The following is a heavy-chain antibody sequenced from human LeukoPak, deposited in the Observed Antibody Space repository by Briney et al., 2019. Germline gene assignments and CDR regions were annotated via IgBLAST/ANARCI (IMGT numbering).Heavy chain of an antibody. V-gene: IGHV4-59*01. D-gene: IGHD1-26*01. CDR3: GRDRELTD. CDR2: IYNSGST. J-gene: IGHJ4*02. CDR1: GVFFSIYY. Sequence: PGETLSLTYTVSGVFFSIYYWRWIRQPPGKGLEWIGYIYNSGSTNYNPSLRSRVTISVDTSKNHFSLKLNSGTAADTAVYYCGRDRELTDWSQETPVTVSS.